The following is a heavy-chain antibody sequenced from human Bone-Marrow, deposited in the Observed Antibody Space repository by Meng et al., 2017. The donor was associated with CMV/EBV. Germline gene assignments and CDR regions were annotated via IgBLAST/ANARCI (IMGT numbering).Heavy chain of an antibody. D-gene: IGHD2-15*01. CDR1: GGSISSSSYY. CDR3: ARQKWGAAFDP. V-gene: IGHV4-39*01. CDR2: IYYSGST. J-gene: IGHJ5*02. Sequence: GSLRLSCTVSGGSISSSSYYWGWIRQPPGKGLEWIGSIYYSGSTYYNPSLKSRVTIYVDTSKNQFSLKLSSVTAADTAVYYCARQKWGAAFDPWGQGTLVTVSS.